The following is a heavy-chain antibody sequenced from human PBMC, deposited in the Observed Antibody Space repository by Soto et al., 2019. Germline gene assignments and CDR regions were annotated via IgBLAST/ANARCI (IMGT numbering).Heavy chain of an antibody. J-gene: IGHJ5*02. D-gene: IGHD3-22*01. CDR1: GYSISSSSS. Sequence: SATLSLTSAVSGYSISSSSSWSWIRQPPAKGLEWLGGTYYSGSTYYNPSLKSRVTISIDTSKNQFSLKLNSVTAADTAVYYCARVHYYDSSGYYWFDPWGQGTLVTVSS. CDR2: TYYSGST. CDR3: ARVHYYDSSGYYWFDP. V-gene: IGHV4-38-2*01.